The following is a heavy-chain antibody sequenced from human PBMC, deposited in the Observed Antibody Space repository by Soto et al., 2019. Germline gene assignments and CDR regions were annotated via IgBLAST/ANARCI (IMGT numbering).Heavy chain of an antibody. D-gene: IGHD1-26*01. V-gene: IGHV1-24*01. CDR3: ATGREVGATLWYYYGMDV. CDR2: FDPEDGET. J-gene: IGHJ6*02. Sequence: QVQLVQSGAEVKKPGASVKASCKVSGYTLTELSMHWVRQAPGKGLEWMGGFDPEDGETIYAQKFQGRVTMTEDTSTDTAYMELSSLRSEDTAVYYCATGREVGATLWYYYGMDVWGQGTTVTVSS. CDR1: GYTLTELS.